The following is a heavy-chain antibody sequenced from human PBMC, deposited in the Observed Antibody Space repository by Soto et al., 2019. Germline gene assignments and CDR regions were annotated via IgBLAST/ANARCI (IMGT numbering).Heavy chain of an antibody. CDR2: IYYSGST. V-gene: IGHV4-59*01. Sequence: SETLSLTCTVSGGSISSYYWSWIRQPPGKGLEWIGYIYYSGSTNYNLSLKSRVTISVDTSKNQFSLKLSSVTAADTAVYYCARVADRDAFDIWGQGTMVTVSS. CDR3: ARVADRDAFDI. CDR1: GGSISSYY. J-gene: IGHJ3*02.